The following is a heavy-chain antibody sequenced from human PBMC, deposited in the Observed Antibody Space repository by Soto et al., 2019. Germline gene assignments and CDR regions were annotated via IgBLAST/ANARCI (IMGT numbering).Heavy chain of an antibody. CDR3: XXXXXXXXXXXXXXXGPTFDY. Sequence: QVQLVQSGAEVKKPGSSVKVSCKASGGTFSSYAISWVRQAPGQGLEWMGGIIPIFGTANYAQKFQGRVTITAXXXTXXAYMXXSSLXXXXTAVYXXXXXXXXXXXXXXXXXGPTFDYWGQGTLVTVSS. CDR1: GGTFSSYA. J-gene: IGHJ4*02. V-gene: IGHV1-69*01. CDR2: IIPIFGTA.